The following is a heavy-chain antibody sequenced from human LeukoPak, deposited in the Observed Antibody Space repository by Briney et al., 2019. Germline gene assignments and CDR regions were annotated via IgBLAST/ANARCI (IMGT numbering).Heavy chain of an antibody. J-gene: IGHJ4*02. V-gene: IGHV1-69*05. CDR2: IIPIFGTA. D-gene: IGHD3-22*01. CDR1: GGTFSSHA. Sequence: EASVKVSCKASGGTFSSHAISRVRQAPGQGLEWMGGIIPIFGTANYAQKFQGRVTITTDESTSTAYMELSSLRSEDTAVYYCARSKGAYYDSSGYSRVFDYWGQGTLVTVSS. CDR3: ARSKGAYYDSSGYSRVFDY.